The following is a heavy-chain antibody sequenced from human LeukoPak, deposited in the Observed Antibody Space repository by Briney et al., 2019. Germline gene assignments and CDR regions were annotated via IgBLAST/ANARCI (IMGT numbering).Heavy chain of an antibody. V-gene: IGHV4-59*12. CDR1: GGSISSYY. Sequence: SETLSLTCTVSGGSISSYYWSWIRQPPGKGLEWIGYIYYSGSTNYNPSLKSRVTISVDTSKNQFSLKLSSVTAADTAVYYCARDSSDTAMVFDYWGQGTLVTVSS. CDR3: ARDSSDTAMVFDY. D-gene: IGHD5-18*01. CDR2: IYYSGST. J-gene: IGHJ4*02.